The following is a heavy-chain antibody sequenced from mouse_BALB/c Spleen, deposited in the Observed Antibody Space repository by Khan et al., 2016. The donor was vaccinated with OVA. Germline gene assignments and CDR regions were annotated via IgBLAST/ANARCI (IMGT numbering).Heavy chain of an antibody. J-gene: IGHJ4*01. CDR2: INTHSGVP. Sequence: IQLVQSGPELKKPGETVRISCKASGYTFTTAGIQWVQKMPGKGLKWIGWINTHSGVPKYAEDFKGRFAFSLEISVNTAYLQITNLTNEDTATYFCARGGAAYNRNVGGAMEYWGQGTSVTVSS. V-gene: IGHV9-4*02. CDR3: ARGGAAYNRNVGGAMEY. CDR1: GYTFTTAG. D-gene: IGHD2-5*01.